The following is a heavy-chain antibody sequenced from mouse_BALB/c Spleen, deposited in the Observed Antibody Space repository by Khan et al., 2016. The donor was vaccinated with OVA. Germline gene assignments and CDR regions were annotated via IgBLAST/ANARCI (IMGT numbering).Heavy chain of an antibody. D-gene: IGHD3-2*02. V-gene: IGHV1-76*01. Sequence: QVQLKQSGAELVRPGASVKLSCKTSGYIFTTYWIHWVKQRSGQGLEWIARIYPGTGNIYYSANFKGKATLTADNSSSTAYMQFSSLKSEDSAVYFCAREEALYYFDYWGQGTTLTVSS. CDR1: GYIFTTYW. CDR3: AREEALYYFDY. CDR2: IYPGTGNI. J-gene: IGHJ2*01.